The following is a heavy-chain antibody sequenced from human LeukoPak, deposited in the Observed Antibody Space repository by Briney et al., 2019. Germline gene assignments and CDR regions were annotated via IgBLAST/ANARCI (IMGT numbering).Heavy chain of an antibody. Sequence: SETLSLTCAVYGGSFSGYYWSWIRQPPGKGLEWIGEINHSGSTNYNPSLRSRVTISVDTSKNQFSLKLSSVTAADTAVYYCARGKDSSGYPPDYWGQGTLVTVSS. J-gene: IGHJ4*02. V-gene: IGHV4-34*01. D-gene: IGHD3-22*01. CDR3: ARGKDSSGYPPDY. CDR1: GGSFSGYY. CDR2: INHSGST.